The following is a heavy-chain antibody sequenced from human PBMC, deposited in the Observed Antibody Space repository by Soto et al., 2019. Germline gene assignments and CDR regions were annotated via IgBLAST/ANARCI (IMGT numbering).Heavy chain of an antibody. CDR1: GFTFSDYY. Sequence: PGGSLRLSCAASGFTFSDYYMSWIRQAPGKGLEWVSYISSSSSYTNYADSVKGRFTISRDNAKNSLYLQMNSLRAEDTAVYYCARVGCSGGSCWEDAFDIWGQGTMVTVSS. V-gene: IGHV3-11*06. CDR2: ISSSSSYT. CDR3: ARVGCSGGSCWEDAFDI. J-gene: IGHJ3*02. D-gene: IGHD2-15*01.